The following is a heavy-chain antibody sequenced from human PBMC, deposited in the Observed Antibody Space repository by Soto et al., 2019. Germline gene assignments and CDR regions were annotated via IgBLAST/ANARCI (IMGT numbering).Heavy chain of an antibody. CDR1: GYTFTSYG. Sequence: ASVKVSCKASGYTFTSYGISWVRQAPGQGLEWMGWISAYNGNTNYAQKLQGRVTMTTDTSTSTAYMELRSLRSDDTAVYYCASLTWGQTYYDILTGYYRPQLLDYWGQGTLVTVSS. D-gene: IGHD3-9*01. J-gene: IGHJ4*02. CDR2: ISAYNGNT. CDR3: ASLTWGQTYYDILTGYYRPQLLDY. V-gene: IGHV1-18*01.